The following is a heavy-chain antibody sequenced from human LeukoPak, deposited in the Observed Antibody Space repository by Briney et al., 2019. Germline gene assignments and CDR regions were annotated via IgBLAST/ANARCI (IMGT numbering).Heavy chain of an antibody. CDR3: ARDIRRGSRASGDYFDY. J-gene: IGHJ4*02. D-gene: IGHD3-16*01. CDR2: IYTSGST. CDR1: GLPLSSGSYY. V-gene: IGHV4-61*02. Sequence: SETLSHTCTVSGLPLSSGSYYWSWLAPPAGGGREGLGRIYTSGSTNYNPSLKSRVTISVDTSKNQFSLKLSSVTAADTAVYYCARDIRRGSRASGDYFDYWGQGTLVTVSS.